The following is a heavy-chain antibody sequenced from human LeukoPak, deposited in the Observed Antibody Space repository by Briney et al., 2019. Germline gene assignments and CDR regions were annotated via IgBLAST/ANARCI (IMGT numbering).Heavy chain of an antibody. J-gene: IGHJ6*03. CDR3: ARETGGSGYMDV. CDR1: GGSISSSSYY. D-gene: IGHD1-1*01. Sequence: SGTLSLTCTVSGGSISSSSYYWGWIRQPPGKGLEWIGSIYYSGSTYYNPSLKSRVTISVDTSKNQFSLKLSSVTAADTAVYYCARETGGSGYMDVWGKGTTVTVSS. V-gene: IGHV4-39*07. CDR2: IYYSGST.